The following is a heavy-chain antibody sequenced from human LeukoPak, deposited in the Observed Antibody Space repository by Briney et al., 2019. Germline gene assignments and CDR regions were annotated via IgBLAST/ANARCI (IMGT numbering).Heavy chain of an antibody. CDR1: GYTLTELS. D-gene: IGHD4-17*01. CDR2: FDPEDGET. CDR3: ATVDYGDYYYYMDV. Sequence: ASVKVSCKVSGYTLTELSMHWVRQAPGKGLEWMGGFDPEDGETIYAQKFQGRVTMTEDTSTDTAYMELSSLRSEDTAVYYCATVDYGDYYYYMDVWGKGTTVTVSS. V-gene: IGHV1-24*01. J-gene: IGHJ6*03.